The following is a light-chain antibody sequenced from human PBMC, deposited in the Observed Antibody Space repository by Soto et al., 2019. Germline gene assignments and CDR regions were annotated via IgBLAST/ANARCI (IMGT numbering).Light chain of an antibody. Sequence: EIVMTQSPATLSVSQGARATLSCMASQSVGSNLAWYQQKPGQAPRLLIYGASTTATGIPARFSGSGSGTAFTLTIGSLQSEDFAIYFCQQYNNWPPDRTFGQGTKVEIK. V-gene: IGKV3-15*01. CDR3: QQYNNWPPDRT. CDR1: QSVGSN. J-gene: IGKJ1*01. CDR2: GAS.